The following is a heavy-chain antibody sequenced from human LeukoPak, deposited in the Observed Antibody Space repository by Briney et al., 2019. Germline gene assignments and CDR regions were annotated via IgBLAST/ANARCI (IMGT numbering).Heavy chain of an antibody. J-gene: IGHJ5*02. Sequence: GASVKVSCKASGYTFTSYGISWVRQAPGQGLEWMGGIIPIFGTANYAQKFQGRVTITADKSTSTAYMELSSLRSEDTAVYYCARDLVGTGTNWFDPWGQGTLVTVSS. D-gene: IGHD1-1*01. V-gene: IGHV1-69*06. CDR3: ARDLVGTGTNWFDP. CDR1: GYTFTSYG. CDR2: IIPIFGTA.